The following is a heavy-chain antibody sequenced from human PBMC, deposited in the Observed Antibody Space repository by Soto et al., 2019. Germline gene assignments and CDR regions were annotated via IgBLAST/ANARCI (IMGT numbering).Heavy chain of an antibody. V-gene: IGHV1-69*12. J-gene: IGHJ6*02. CDR1: GGTFSNSA. Sequence: QVHLEQSGAAVKRPGSSVKVSCKASGGTFSNSAISWVRQAPGQGLEWMGGIMPIFRTPDYAQKFQGRVTITADDSSTTAYMELTGLSSDDTAVYYCARDKVRLQLGGNYYYILDVWGQGTTVTVSS. CDR2: IMPIFRTP. D-gene: IGHD1-1*01. CDR3: ARDKVRLQLGGNYYYILDV.